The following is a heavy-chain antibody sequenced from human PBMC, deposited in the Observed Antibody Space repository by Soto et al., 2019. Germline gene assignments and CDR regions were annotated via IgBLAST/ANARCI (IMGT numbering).Heavy chain of an antibody. V-gene: IGHV1-69*01. D-gene: IGHD6-13*01. Sequence: QVQLVQSGAEVKKPGSSVKVSCKASGGTFSSYAISWVRQAPGQGLEWMGGIIPIFGTANYAQKFQGRVTSTADEATSTAYMELSSLRSEYTAVYYCAREFRYSSSWTRYFDYWGQGTLVTVSS. CDR2: IIPIFGTA. CDR1: GGTFSSYA. J-gene: IGHJ4*02. CDR3: AREFRYSSSWTRYFDY.